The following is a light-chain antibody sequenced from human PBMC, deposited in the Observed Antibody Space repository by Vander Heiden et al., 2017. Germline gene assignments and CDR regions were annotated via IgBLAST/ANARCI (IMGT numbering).Light chain of an antibody. CDR2: RAS. V-gene: IGKV1-33*01. Sequence: DIQLTQSPSSPSASVGAGITITCPASQDLGTFLNWYQHKPGQAPKLLISRASDLASGVPPRFLGSGSESYFTLTISSLQPEDIATYYCQQNDNLPPFTFGQGTKLE. CDR1: QDLGTF. CDR3: QQNDNLPPFT. J-gene: IGKJ2*01.